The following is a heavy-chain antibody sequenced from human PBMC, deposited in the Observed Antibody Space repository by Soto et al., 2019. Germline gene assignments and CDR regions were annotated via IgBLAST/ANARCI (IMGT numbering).Heavy chain of an antibody. Sequence: QVQLQESGPGLVKPSQTLSLTCSVSSGSISSGGNYWSWIRQHAGKGLEWIGYIYYSGSTHYNPSLKSRVTILVDTSKNQFSLKLSSVTAADTAVYYCASAIMLGYCSGGTCYRHFQHWGQGTLVTVSS. CDR3: ASAIMLGYCSGGTCYRHFQH. V-gene: IGHV4-31*03. CDR1: SGSISSGGNY. J-gene: IGHJ1*01. D-gene: IGHD2-15*01. CDR2: IYYSGST.